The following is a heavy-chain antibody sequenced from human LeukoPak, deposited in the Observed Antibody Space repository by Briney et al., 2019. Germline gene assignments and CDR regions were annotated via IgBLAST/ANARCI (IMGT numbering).Heavy chain of an antibody. CDR1: GYTFTGYY. CDR2: INPNSGGT. V-gene: IGHV1-2*02. D-gene: IGHD6-19*01. CDR3: ARGPVEQWLTPYQPEYYMDV. J-gene: IGHJ6*03. Sequence: ASVKVSFKSSGYTFTGYYMHWVRQAPGRGLEWMGWINPNSGGTNYAQKFHGRVTLTMYTSISTAYMALSRMRSDDTAVYYCARGPVEQWLTPYQPEYYMDVWGKGTTVTVSS.